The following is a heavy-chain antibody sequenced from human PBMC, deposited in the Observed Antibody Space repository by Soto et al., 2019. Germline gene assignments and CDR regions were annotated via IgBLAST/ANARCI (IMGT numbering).Heavy chain of an antibody. Sequence: PGGSLRLSCAASGFTFSSYSMNWVRQAPGKGLEWVSSISSSSSYIYYADSVKGRFTISRDNAKNSLYLQMNSLRAEDTAVYYCARAAMVRGVIPWGWFDPWGQGTLVTVSS. CDR1: GFTFSSYS. CDR3: ARAAMVRGVIPWGWFDP. CDR2: ISSSSSYI. V-gene: IGHV3-21*01. J-gene: IGHJ5*02. D-gene: IGHD3-10*01.